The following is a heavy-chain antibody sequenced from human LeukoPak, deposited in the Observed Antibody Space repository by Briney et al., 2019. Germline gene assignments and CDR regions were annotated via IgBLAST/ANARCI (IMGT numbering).Heavy chain of an antibody. Sequence: SETLSLTCTVSGDSISSSSYYWSWIRQPPGKGLEWIGEIYHSGDTNYNPPLKSRVTISLDKSKNQFSLKLSSVTAADTAVYYCARLKRAATYYFDDWGQGTLVTVSS. D-gene: IGHD2-15*01. V-gene: IGHV4-39*07. CDR1: GDSISSSSYY. CDR2: IYHSGDT. J-gene: IGHJ4*02. CDR3: ARLKRAATYYFDD.